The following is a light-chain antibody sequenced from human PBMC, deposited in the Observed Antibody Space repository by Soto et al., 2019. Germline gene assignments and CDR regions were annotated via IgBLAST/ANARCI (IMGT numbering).Light chain of an antibody. J-gene: IGKJ1*01. V-gene: IGKV2-28*01. CDR2: LGS. CDR1: QSLLHSNGYNY. Sequence: IVMTQAPLSLPVTPGEPAYISCRSSQSLLHSNGYNYLDWYLQKAGQSPQLLIDLGSNRSSGVPDRFSGSGSGTDVTMKIRRVEAEDVGDYYCMQALQTWTFGQGTKVDIK. CDR3: MQALQTWT.